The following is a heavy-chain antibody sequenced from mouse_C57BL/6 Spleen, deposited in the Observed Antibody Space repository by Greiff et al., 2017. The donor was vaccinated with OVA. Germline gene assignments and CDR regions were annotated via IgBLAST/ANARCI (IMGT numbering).Heavy chain of an antibody. J-gene: IGHJ4*01. CDR1: GNTFTDYN. D-gene: IGHD1-1*01. CDR2: INLNKGGT. V-gene: IGHV1-18*01. Sequence: VQLQQSGPELVKPGASVKIPCKAFGNTFTDYNMDWVKQSHGKRLEWIGEINLNKGGTIKNQKFKGKATLTVDKSSSTAYMELRSLTAEDTAVYYCARDDYGSSYAMDYWGQGTSVTGSS. CDR3: ARDDYGSSYAMDY.